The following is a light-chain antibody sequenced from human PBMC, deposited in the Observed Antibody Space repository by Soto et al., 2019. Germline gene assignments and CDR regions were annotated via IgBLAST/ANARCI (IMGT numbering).Light chain of an antibody. V-gene: IGKV1-9*01. Sequence: DIQLTQSPSFLSASVGDRVTITCRASQGISSYLAWYQQKPGKAPKLLIYAASTLQSGVPSRLSGSGSGTEFTLTISSLQPVDFATYYCQQLNSYPLTFGGGTKVEIK. J-gene: IGKJ4*01. CDR3: QQLNSYPLT. CDR1: QGISSY. CDR2: AAS.